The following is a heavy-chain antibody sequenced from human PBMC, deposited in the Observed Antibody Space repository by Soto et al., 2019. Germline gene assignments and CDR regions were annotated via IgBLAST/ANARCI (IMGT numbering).Heavy chain of an antibody. J-gene: IGHJ5*02. V-gene: IGHV1-46*01. CDR2: INPSGGST. Sequence: QVQLVQSGAEVKKPGASVKVSCKASGYTFTSYYMHWVRQAPGQGLEWMGIINPSGGSTSYAQKFQGRVPMTRDTSTSTVYMELSSLRSEDTAVYYCAARYCSSTSCYGRFDPWGQGTLVTVSS. D-gene: IGHD2-2*01. CDR1: GYTFTSYY. CDR3: AARYCSSTSCYGRFDP.